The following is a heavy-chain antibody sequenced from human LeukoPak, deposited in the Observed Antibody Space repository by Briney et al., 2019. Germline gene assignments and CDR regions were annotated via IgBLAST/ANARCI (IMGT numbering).Heavy chain of an antibody. CDR1: GSTFNNYA. D-gene: IGHD1-26*01. J-gene: IGHJ4*02. CDR2: ITGSGTSA. CDR3: AKDGGTLTGVN. Sequence: PGGSLRLSCAASGSTFNNYALHWVRQAPGKGLEWVSMITGSGTSAYYADPVNGRFTISRDNSKKTLYLQMSTMRADDTAVYYCAKDGGTLTGVNWGQGTLVTVSS. V-gene: IGHV3-23*01.